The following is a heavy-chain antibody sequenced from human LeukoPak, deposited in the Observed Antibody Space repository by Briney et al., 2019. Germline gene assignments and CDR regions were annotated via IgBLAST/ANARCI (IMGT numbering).Heavy chain of an antibody. CDR1: GFTFSSYG. CDR3: AKEIAVTDWFDP. CDR2: ISYDGSNK. D-gene: IGHD4-17*01. V-gene: IGHV3-30*18. J-gene: IGHJ5*02. Sequence: PGESLRLSCAASGFTFSSYGMHWVRQAPGKGLEWVAVISYDGSNKYYADSVKGRFTISRDNSKNTLYLQMNSLRAEDKAVYYCAKEIAVTDWFDPWGQGTLVTVSS.